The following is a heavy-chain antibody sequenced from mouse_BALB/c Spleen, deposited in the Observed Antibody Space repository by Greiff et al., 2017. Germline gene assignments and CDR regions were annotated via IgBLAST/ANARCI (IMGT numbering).Heavy chain of an antibody. CDR2: ISYDGSN. V-gene: IGHV3-6*02. D-gene: IGHD1-1*01. CDR1: GYSITSGYY. CDR3: ARDIWVYGSSSFAY. J-gene: IGHJ3*01. Sequence: EVQLQESGPGLVKPSQSLSLTCSVTGYSITSGYYWNWIRQFPGNTLEWMGYISYDGSNNYNPSLKNRISITRDTSKNQFFLKLNSVTTEDTATYYCARDIWVYGSSSFAYWGQGTLVTVSA.